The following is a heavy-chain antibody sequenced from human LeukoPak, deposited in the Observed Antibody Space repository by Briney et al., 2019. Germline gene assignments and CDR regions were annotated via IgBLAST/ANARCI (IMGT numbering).Heavy chain of an antibody. CDR3: ARPPTTVTEGNHFDY. CDR2: INPNSGGT. J-gene: IGHJ4*02. D-gene: IGHD4-11*01. CDR1: GYTFTSYY. Sequence: ASVKVSCKASGYTFTSYYMHWVRQAPGQGLEWMGWINPNSGGTNYAQKFQGRVTMTRDTSISTAYMELSRLRSDDTAVYYCARPPTTVTEGNHFDYWGQGTLVTVSS. V-gene: IGHV1-2*02.